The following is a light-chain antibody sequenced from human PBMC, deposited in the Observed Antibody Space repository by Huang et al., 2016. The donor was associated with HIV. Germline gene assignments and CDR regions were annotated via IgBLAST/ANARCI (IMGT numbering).Light chain of an antibody. J-gene: IGKJ1*01. CDR3: QQYNAYPWT. CDR2: KAF. Sequence: DIQMTQSAIALAPSVGDSVTITSRASQNISQWLAWYQQKPGKAPLLLIYKAFNLQDGVSSKFSGSGSGTDFTLTISSLQPDDFATYYCQQYNAYPWTFGQGTKEEIK. V-gene: IGKV1-5*03. CDR1: QNISQW.